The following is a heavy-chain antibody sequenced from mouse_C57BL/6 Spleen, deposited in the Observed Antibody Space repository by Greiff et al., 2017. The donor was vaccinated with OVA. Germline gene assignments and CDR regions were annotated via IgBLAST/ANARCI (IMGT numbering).Heavy chain of an antibody. V-gene: IGHV3-6*01. CDR1: GYSITSGYY. CDR3: ARDGSRYAMDY. CDR2: ISYDGSN. D-gene: IGHD6-1*01. J-gene: IGHJ4*01. Sequence: DVKLQESGPGLVKPSQSLSLTCSVTGYSITSGYYWNWIRQFPGNKLEWMGYISYDGSNNYNPSLKNRISTTRDTSKNQFFLKLNSVTTEDTATYYCARDGSRYAMDYWGQGTSVTVSS.